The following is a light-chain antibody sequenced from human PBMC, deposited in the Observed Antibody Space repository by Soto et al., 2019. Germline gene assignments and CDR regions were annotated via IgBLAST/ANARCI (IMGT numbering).Light chain of an antibody. CDR1: QSVSSSY. Sequence: EIVLTQSPGTLSLSPGERATLSCRASQSVSSSYLAWYQQKPGQAPRLLIYGASSRATGIPDRFSGSGSGTDFTLPISRREPEDFAVYYCQKYGSSPLLFGGGTKVEIK. CDR3: QKYGSSPLL. CDR2: GAS. J-gene: IGKJ4*01. V-gene: IGKV3-20*01.